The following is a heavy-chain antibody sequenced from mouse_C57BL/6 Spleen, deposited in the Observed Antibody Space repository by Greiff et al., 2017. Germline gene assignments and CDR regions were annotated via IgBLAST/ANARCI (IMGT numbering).Heavy chain of an antibody. J-gene: IGHJ2*01. CDR2: ISYDGSN. Sequence: EVKLLESGPGLVKPSQSLSLTCSVTGYSITSGYYWNWIRQFPGNKLEWMGYISYDGSNNYNPSLKNRISITRDTSKNQFFLKLNSVTTEDTATYYCARESYDYDYWGQGTTLTVSS. CDR1: GYSITSGYY. D-gene: IGHD2-4*01. CDR3: ARESYDYDY. V-gene: IGHV3-6*01.